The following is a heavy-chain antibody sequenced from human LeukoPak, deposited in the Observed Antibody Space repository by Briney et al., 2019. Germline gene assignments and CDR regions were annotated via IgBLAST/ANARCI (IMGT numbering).Heavy chain of an antibody. J-gene: IGHJ5*02. D-gene: IGHD6-6*01. CDR1: GYTFTSYY. V-gene: IGHV1-46*01. Sequence: ASVKVSCKASGYTFTSYYMHWVRQAPGQGLEWMGIINPSGGSTSYAQKFQGRVTMTRDTSTSTVYMELRSLRSDDTAVYYCARDLGSSATSTNWFDPWGQGTLVTVSS. CDR2: INPSGGST. CDR3: ARDLGSSATSTNWFDP.